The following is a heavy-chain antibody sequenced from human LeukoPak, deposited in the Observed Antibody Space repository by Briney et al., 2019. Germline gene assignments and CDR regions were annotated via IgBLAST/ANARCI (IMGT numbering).Heavy chain of an antibody. CDR2: ISSSSSTI. V-gene: IGHV3-11*04. D-gene: IGHD3-9*01. CDR3: ASHDILTGYGGPYYYYYMDV. CDR1: GFTFSDYY. J-gene: IGHJ6*03. Sequence: SGGSLRLSCAASGFTFSDYYMSWIRQAPGKGLEWVSYISSSSSTIYYADSVKGRFTISRDNAKNSLYLQMNGLRAEDTAVYYCASHDILTGYGGPYYYYYMDVWGKGTTVTVSS.